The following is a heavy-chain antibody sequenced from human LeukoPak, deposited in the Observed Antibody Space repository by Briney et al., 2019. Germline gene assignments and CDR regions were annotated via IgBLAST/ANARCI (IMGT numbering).Heavy chain of an antibody. CDR2: ICANDGNT. J-gene: IGHJ4*02. V-gene: IGHV3-23*01. CDR3: AKGSGSSCYSPCDY. Sequence: GGSLRLSCAASGFTFSDHYTDWVRQAPGKGLEWVSVICANDGNTYYADAVKGRFTISRDNSKDTLYLQMDSLRAEDTAVYYCAKGSGSSCYSPCDYWGQGILVTVSS. D-gene: IGHD2-15*01. CDR1: GFTFSDHY.